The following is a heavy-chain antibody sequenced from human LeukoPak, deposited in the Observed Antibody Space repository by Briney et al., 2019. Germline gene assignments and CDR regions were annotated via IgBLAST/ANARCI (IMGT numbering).Heavy chain of an antibody. J-gene: IGHJ4*02. D-gene: IGHD6-19*01. CDR1: GFTFSSYS. CDR2: ISSSSSTI. V-gene: IGHV3-48*01. CDR3: ARDYSSGLDY. Sequence: GGSLRLSCAASGFTFSSYSMNWVRQAPGQGLEWVSYISSSSSTIYYADSVKGRFTISRDNAKNSRYLQMNSLRAEDTAVYYCARDYSSGLDYWGQGTLVTVSS.